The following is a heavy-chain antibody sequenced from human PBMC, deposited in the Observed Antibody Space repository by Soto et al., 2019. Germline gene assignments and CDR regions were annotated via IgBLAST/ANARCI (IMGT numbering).Heavy chain of an antibody. CDR2: ISSSGDTI. CDR1: GFTFSGYE. J-gene: IGHJ4*02. Sequence: GGSLRLSCAASGFTFSGYEMNWVRQAPGKGLEWVSYISSSGDTIYSADSVKGRFTISRDNAKNSLYLQMDSLRVEDTAVYYCAREQYYYDSSGYQGYFDYWGQGTLVTV. CDR3: AREQYYYDSSGYQGYFDY. V-gene: IGHV3-48*03. D-gene: IGHD3-22*01.